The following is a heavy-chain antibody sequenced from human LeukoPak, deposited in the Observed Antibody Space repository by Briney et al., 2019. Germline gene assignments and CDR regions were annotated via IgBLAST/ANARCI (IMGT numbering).Heavy chain of an antibody. D-gene: IGHD3-3*01. V-gene: IGHV4-59*12. CDR3: ARVHTIFGVVITYYYYYYMDV. Sequence: SETLSLTCTVSGGSISSYYWSWIRQPPGKGLEWIGYIYYSGSTNYNPSLKSRVTISVDTSKNQFSLKLSSVTAADTAVYYCARVHTIFGVVITYYYYYYMDVWGKGTTVTVSS. J-gene: IGHJ6*03. CDR2: IYYSGST. CDR1: GGSISSYY.